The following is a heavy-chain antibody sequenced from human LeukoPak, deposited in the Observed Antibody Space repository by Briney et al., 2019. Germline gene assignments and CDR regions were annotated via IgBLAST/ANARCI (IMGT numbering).Heavy chain of an antibody. J-gene: IGHJ4*02. Sequence: ASVTVSCKASGYTFTSYAMHWVRQAPGQRLEWMGWINAGNGNTKYSQKFQGRVTITRDTSASTAYMELSSLRSEDTAVYYCARDPVVYYGSGSYPDYWGQGTLVTVSS. CDR3: ARDPVVYYGSGSYPDY. D-gene: IGHD3-10*01. V-gene: IGHV1-3*01. CDR1: GYTFTSYA. CDR2: INAGNGNT.